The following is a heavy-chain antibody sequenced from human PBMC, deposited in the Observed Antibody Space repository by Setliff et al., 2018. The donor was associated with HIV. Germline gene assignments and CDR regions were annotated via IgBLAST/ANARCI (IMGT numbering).Heavy chain of an antibody. CDR3: AALAAAHPFDY. D-gene: IGHD6-13*01. V-gene: IGHV4-59*01. J-gene: IGHJ4*01. CDR1: GGSFSGYY. CDR2: INFGST. Sequence: SETLSLTCAVYGGSFSGYYWSWIRQPPGKGLEWIGYINFGSTTYNPSLKSRVTISLDTSKNQFSLKLSSVTAADTAIYYCAALAAAHPFDYWGQGTLVTVSS.